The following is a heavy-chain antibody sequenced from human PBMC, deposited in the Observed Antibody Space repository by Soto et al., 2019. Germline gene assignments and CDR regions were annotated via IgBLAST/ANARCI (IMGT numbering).Heavy chain of an antibody. CDR3: ARTDMGTMFFDY. V-gene: IGHV4-61*01. D-gene: IGHD2-15*01. Sequence: SETLSLTCTVSGGSVIRGSYYWIWIRQFPGKGLEWIGYVYYTGSTNYNPSLKSRVTISVDTSKSQFSLKLSSVTAADTALYYCARTDMGTMFFDYWGQGTLVTVSS. CDR1: GGSVIRGSYY. CDR2: VYYTGST. J-gene: IGHJ4*02.